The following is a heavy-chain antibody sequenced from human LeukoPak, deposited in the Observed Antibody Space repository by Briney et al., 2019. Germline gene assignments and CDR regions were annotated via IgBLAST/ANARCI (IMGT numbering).Heavy chain of an antibody. Sequence: GASVKVSCKVSGYTLTELSMHWVRQAPGKGLEWMGGFDPEDGETIYAQRFQGRVTMTEDTSTDTAYMELSSLRSEDTAVYYCATGDTVRHLPFDYWGQGTLVTVSS. J-gene: IGHJ4*02. CDR1: GYTLTELS. D-gene: IGHD3-10*01. CDR2: FDPEDGET. CDR3: ATGDTVRHLPFDY. V-gene: IGHV1-24*01.